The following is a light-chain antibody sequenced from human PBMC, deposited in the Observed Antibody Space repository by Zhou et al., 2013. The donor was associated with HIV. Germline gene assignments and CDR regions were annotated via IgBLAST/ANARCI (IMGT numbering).Light chain of an antibody. CDR3: QQYNNWPPMYT. V-gene: IGKV3-15*01. Sequence: EIVLTQSPGTLSLSPGKRAPLSCRASQSVITNSLAWYQQKPGQAPRLLIYGASTRATGIPARFSGSGSETEFTLTISSLQSEDFAVYYCQQYNNWPPMYTFGQGTKLEIK. CDR1: QSVITN. J-gene: IGKJ2*01. CDR2: GAS.